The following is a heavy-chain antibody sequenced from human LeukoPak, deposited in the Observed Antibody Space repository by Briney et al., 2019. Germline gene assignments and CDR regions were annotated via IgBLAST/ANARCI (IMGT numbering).Heavy chain of an antibody. CDR3: ARDRFWSGADYFDY. D-gene: IGHD3-3*01. CDR1: GGSVSSGSYY. Sequence: SETLSLTCTVSGGSVSSGSYYWSWIRQPPGKGLEWIGYIYYSGSTNYNPSLKSRVTISVDTSKNQFSLKLSSVTAADTAAYYCARDRFWSGADYFDYWGQGTLVTVSP. V-gene: IGHV4-61*01. CDR2: IYYSGST. J-gene: IGHJ4*02.